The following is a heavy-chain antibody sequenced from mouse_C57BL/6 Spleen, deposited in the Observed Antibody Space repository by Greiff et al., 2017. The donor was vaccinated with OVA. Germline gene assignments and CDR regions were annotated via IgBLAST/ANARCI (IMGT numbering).Heavy chain of an antibody. CDR3: ARRGSSYYFDY. CDR1: GFTFSSYG. D-gene: IGHD1-1*01. V-gene: IGHV5-6*01. J-gene: IGHJ2*01. Sequence: DVQLQESGGDLVKPGGSLKLSCAASGFTFSSYGLSWVRQTPDKRLEWVATISSGGSYTYYPDSVKGRFTISRDNAKNTLYLQMSSLKSEDTAMYYCARRGSSYYFDYWGQGTTLTVSS. CDR2: ISSGGSYT.